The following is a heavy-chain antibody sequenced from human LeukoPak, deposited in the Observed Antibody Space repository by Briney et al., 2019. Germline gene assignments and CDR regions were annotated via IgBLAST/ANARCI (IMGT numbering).Heavy chain of an antibody. J-gene: IGHJ6*03. Sequence: GGSLRLSCAASGFTFSNYWMNWVRQAPGKGLEWVANIKQDRSEKYYVDSVKGRFTISRDNAKNSLYLQMNSLRAEDTAVYYCARGGLSYYYMDVWGKGTTVTVSS. CDR3: ARGGLSYYYMDV. CDR2: IKQDRSEK. V-gene: IGHV3-7*01. CDR1: GFTFSNYW.